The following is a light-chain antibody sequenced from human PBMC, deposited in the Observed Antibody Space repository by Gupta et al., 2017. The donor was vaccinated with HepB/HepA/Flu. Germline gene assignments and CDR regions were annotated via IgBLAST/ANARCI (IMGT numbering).Light chain of an antibody. CDR1: QSVRSN. CDR3: QQYSAWPPVT. CDR2: GAS. V-gene: IGKV3-15*01. Sequence: EIVMTQSPATLSVSPGERATLSCRASQSVRSNLAWYQQKPGQAPRLLIYGASTRATGIPARFSGSGSGTEFTLTISSLQSEDLAVYYCQQYSAWPPVTFGGETKVQI. J-gene: IGKJ4*01.